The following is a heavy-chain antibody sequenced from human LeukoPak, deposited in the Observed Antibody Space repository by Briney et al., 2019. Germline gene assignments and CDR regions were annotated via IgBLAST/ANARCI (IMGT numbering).Heavy chain of an antibody. J-gene: IGHJ1*01. CDR2: VRYDGSNK. CDR1: GFTFSSYG. CDR3: AKDIAEYFQH. V-gene: IGHV3-30*02. Sequence: GGSLRLSCAASGFTFSSYGMHWVRQAPGKGLEWVAFVRYDGSNKYYADSVKGRFTISRDNSKNTLYLQMNSLRAEDTAVYYCAKDIAEYFQHWGQGTLVTVSS.